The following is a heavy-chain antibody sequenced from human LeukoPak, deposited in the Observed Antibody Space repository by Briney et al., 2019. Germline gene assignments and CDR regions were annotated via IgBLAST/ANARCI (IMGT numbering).Heavy chain of an antibody. CDR1: GYTFTGYY. CDR3: ARDVKMYYYGSGTLGY. Sequence: ASVKVSCKASGYTFTGYYMHWVRQAPGQGLEWMGWINPNSGGTNYAQKFQGRVTMTRDTSITTAYMELSSLRSDDTAVYCCARDVKMYYYGSGTLGYWGQGTLVTVSS. D-gene: IGHD3-10*01. CDR2: INPNSGGT. V-gene: IGHV1-2*02. J-gene: IGHJ4*02.